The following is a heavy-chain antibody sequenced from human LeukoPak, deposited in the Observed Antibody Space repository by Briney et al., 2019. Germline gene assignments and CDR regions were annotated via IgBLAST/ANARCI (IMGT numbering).Heavy chain of an antibody. CDR2: ISSSSSYI. CDR3: ARAGSGSYYASPDY. D-gene: IGHD1-26*01. J-gene: IGHJ4*02. V-gene: IGHV3-21*01. Sequence: GGSLRLSCAASGFTFSSYSMNWVRQAPGKGLEWVSSISSSSSYIYYADSVKGRSTISRDNAKNSLYLQMNSLRAEDTAVYYCARAGSGSYYASPDYWGQGTLVTVSS. CDR1: GFTFSSYS.